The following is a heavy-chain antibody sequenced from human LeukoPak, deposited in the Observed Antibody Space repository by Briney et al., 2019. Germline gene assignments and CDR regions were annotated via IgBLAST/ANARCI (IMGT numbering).Heavy chain of an antibody. CDR1: GVSITSYY. V-gene: IGHV4-59*08. Sequence: PSETLSLTCTVSGVSITSYYWSWIRQPPGKGLEWIGYIYYSGSSNYNPSLKSRATISVDTSKNQFSLKLTSVTAADTAVYYCARLMNIAAADFWGQGTLVTVSS. J-gene: IGHJ4*02. CDR3: ARLMNIAAADF. CDR2: IYYSGSS. D-gene: IGHD6-13*01.